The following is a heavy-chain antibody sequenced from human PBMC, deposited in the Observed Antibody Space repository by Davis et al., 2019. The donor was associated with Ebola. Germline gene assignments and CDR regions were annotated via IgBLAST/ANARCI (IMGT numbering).Heavy chain of an antibody. CDR2: INPSGGST. V-gene: IGHV1-46*01. D-gene: IGHD6-13*01. CDR1: GYTFISYY. Sequence: AASVTVSCKASGYTFISYYMHWVRQAPGQGLEWMGIINPSGGSTTYAQKFQGRVTMTRDTSTSTVYMELSSLRSEDTAVHYCARAPHSSTPFDYWGQGILVTVSS. CDR3: ARAPHSSTPFDY. J-gene: IGHJ4*02.